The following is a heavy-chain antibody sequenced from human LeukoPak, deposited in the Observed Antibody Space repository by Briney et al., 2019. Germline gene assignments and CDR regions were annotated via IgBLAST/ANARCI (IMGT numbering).Heavy chain of an antibody. V-gene: IGHV4-59*01. CDR2: IYYSGST. CDR1: GGSISSYY. D-gene: IGHD3-22*01. CDR3: ARVRTTYYDSSGYPDY. J-gene: IGHJ4*02. Sequence: SETLSLTRTVSGGSISSYYWSWIRQPPGKGLEWIGYIYYSGSTNYNPSLKSRVTISVDTSKNQFSLKLSSVTAADTAVYYCARVRTTYYDSSGYPDYWGQGTLVTVSS.